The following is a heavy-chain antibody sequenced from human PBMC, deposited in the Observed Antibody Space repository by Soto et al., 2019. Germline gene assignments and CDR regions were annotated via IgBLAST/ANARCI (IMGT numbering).Heavy chain of an antibody. CDR1: GYTFNSFG. V-gene: IGHV1-18*01. Sequence: QVQMVQYGGEVKKAGASVKVTCRASGYTFNSFGISWVRQAPGQGLEWMGWISAYDGNTNYAQKLQHRVTLTTDTSTSTAYIELRSLTSDDTALYYCARDYSPVAGLNLLDYWGQGTLVNVSS. CDR3: ARDYSPVAGLNLLDY. D-gene: IGHD6-19*01. J-gene: IGHJ4*02. CDR2: ISAYDGNT.